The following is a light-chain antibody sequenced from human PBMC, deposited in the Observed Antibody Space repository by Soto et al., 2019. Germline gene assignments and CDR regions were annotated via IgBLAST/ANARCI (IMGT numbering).Light chain of an antibody. CDR1: QSVSSSY. Sequence: ETVLTQSPGTLSLSPGERATLSCRASQSVSSSYLAWYQQKPGQAPRLLIYDASSRATGIPDRFSGSGSGTDFTLTISRLEPEHFAVYYCQQYVRSPPSWTFGQGTKVEIK. CDR3: QQYVRSPPSWT. CDR2: DAS. J-gene: IGKJ1*01. V-gene: IGKV3-20*01.